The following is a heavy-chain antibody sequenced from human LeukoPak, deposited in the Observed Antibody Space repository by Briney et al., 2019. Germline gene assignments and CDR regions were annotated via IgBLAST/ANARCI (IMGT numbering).Heavy chain of an antibody. Sequence: PSETLSLTCAVSGGSISSSYYWSWVRQPPGKGLEWIGEIYHSGSTDYNPSLTSRVTISIDKSKNQFSLKLTSVTAADTAVYYCARDFRERRGITGPHGMDVWGQGTTVTVSS. CDR1: GGSISSSYY. J-gene: IGHJ6*02. CDR2: IYHSGST. D-gene: IGHD1-20*01. CDR3: ARDFRERRGITGPHGMDV. V-gene: IGHV4-4*02.